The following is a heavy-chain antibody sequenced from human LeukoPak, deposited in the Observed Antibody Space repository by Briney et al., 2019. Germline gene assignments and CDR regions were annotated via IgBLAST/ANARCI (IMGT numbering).Heavy chain of an antibody. CDR2: MNPNSANT. CDR1: GYTFTTYD. CDR3: ARARLVRGPVTPLYYFDY. Sequence: ASVKVSFKASGYTFTTYDINWVRQATGQGREWMGWMNPNSANTGYAQKFQGRVTITRNTSISTAYMELNSLRSDDTAVYYCARARLVRGPVTPLYYFDYWGQGVLVTVSS. D-gene: IGHD2-8*02. V-gene: IGHV1-8*03. J-gene: IGHJ4*02.